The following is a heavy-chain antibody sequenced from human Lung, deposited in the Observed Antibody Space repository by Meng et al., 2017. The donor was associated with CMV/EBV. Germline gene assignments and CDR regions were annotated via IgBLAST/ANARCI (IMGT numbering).Heavy chain of an antibody. CDR3: ARTQIAVEAGGTKTKYYFYVLDV. J-gene: IGHJ6*02. CDR1: GYTLRTYD. CDR2: MNANSGNT. D-gene: IGHD6-13*01. V-gene: IGHV1-8*02. Sequence: GESXKISCKASGYTLRTYDINWVRQATGQGLEWMGWMNANSGNTGYAQKFQGRVSMTRDTSTSTAYMELTSLRSEDTAVYYCARTQIAVEAGGTKTKYYFYVLDVXGQGXTVTVSS.